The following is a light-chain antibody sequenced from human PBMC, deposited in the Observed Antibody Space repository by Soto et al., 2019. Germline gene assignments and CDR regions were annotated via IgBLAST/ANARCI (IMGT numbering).Light chain of an antibody. CDR2: GAY. Sequence: EIVMTQSPATLSVSPGDRATLSCRASQSVSSNLAWYQQKPGQAPRLLIYGAYTRATGIPARFSGSGSGTEFTPTISSLQSEDFAIYYCQQYNNWPPYTFGQGTRLEIK. J-gene: IGKJ5*01. V-gene: IGKV3-15*01. CDR1: QSVSSN. CDR3: QQYNNWPPYT.